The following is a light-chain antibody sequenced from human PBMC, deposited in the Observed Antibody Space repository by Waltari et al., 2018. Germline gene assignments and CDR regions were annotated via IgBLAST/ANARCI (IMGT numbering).Light chain of an antibody. CDR1: QSVLYSSNNKNY. CDR3: QQYYSTPPT. CDR2: WAS. V-gene: IGKV4-1*01. J-gene: IGKJ1*01. Sequence: IVMTQSPDSLAVSLGERATINCKSSQSVLYSSNNKNYLAWYQQKPGQPPKLLIYWASTRESGVPDRFSGSGYGTDFTLTISSLQAEDVAVYYCQQYYSTPPTFGQGTKVEIK.